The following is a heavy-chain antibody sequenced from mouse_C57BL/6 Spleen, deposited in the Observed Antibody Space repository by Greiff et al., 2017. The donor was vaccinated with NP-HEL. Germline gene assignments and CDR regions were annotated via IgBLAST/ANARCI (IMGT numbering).Heavy chain of an antibody. CDR1: GYAFSSSW. J-gene: IGHJ4*01. V-gene: IGHV1-82*01. CDR3: ARHGSSSAWFAY. Sequence: VQLQQSGPELVKPGASVKISCKASGYAFSSSWMNWVKQRPGKGLEWIGRIYPGDGDTNYNGKFKGKATLTADKSSSTAYMQLSSLTSEDSAVYFCARHGSSSAWFAYWGQGTSVTVSS. CDR2: IYPGDGDT. D-gene: IGHD1-1*01.